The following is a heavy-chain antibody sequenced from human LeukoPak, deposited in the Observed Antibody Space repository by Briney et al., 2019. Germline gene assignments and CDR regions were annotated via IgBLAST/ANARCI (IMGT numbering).Heavy chain of an antibody. D-gene: IGHD3-10*01. CDR2: IYTGGST. V-gene: IGHV3-53*01. CDR3: ARVEVNYYGSGSYTYAFDI. Sequence: PGGSLRLSCAASGFTVSSNYMSWVRQAPGKGLEWVSVIYTGGSTYYADSVKGRFTISRDNSKNTLYLQMNSLRAEDTAVYYCARVEVNYYGSGSYTYAFDIWGQGTMVTVSS. CDR1: GFTVSSNY. J-gene: IGHJ3*02.